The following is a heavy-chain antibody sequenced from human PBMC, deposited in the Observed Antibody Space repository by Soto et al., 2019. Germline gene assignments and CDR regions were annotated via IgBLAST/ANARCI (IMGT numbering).Heavy chain of an antibody. Sequence: PSETLSLTCTVSGGSISSSSYYWGWIRQPPGKGLEWIGNIYYSGSTYYNPSLMSRVTISVDTSKNQFSLKLSSVTAADTALYYCARAISYGYSDYWGQGTQVTVSS. CDR3: ARAISYGYSDY. D-gene: IGHD5-18*01. V-gene: IGHV4-39*01. CDR1: GGSISSSSYY. CDR2: IYYSGST. J-gene: IGHJ4*02.